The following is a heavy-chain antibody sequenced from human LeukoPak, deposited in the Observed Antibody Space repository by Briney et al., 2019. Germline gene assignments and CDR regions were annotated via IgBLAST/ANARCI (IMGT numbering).Heavy chain of an antibody. CDR1: DGSISSSSYY. CDR2: IYYSGST. J-gene: IGHJ3*02. V-gene: IGHV4-39*07. Sequence: SETLSLTCTVSDGSISSSSYYWGWIRQPPGKGLEWIGSIYYSGSTYYNPSLKSRVTISVDTSKNQFSLKLSSVTAADTAVYYCARVLSQIPEGNAFDIWGQGTMVTVSS. D-gene: IGHD2-21*01. CDR3: ARVLSQIPEGNAFDI.